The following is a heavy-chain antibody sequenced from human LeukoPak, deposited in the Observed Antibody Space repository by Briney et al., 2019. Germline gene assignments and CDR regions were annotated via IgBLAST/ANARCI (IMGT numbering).Heavy chain of an antibody. J-gene: IGHJ5*02. CDR3: AREDDRTFEFDP. D-gene: IGHD3-16*01. CDR1: GYTFTSHY. Sequence: ASVKVSCKASGYTFTSHYMHWVRQAPGQGLEWMGIINPSGGSTSYAQKFQGRVTMTRDMSTSTVYMELSSLRSEDTAVYYCAREDDRTFEFDPWGQGTLVTVSS. CDR2: INPSGGST. V-gene: IGHV1-46*01.